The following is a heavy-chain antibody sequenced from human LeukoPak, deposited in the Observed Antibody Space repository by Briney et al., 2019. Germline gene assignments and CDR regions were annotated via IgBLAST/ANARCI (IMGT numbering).Heavy chain of an antibody. V-gene: IGHV4-39*01. CDR3: ARHGPGNSDYYYMDV. CDR1: GGSISSGSYY. Sequence: SETLSLTCTVSGGSISSGSYYWSWIRQPAGKGLEWIGSIYYSGSTYYNPSLKSRVTISVDTSKNQFSLKLSSVTAADTAVYYCARHGPGNSDYYYMDVWGKGTTVTVSS. CDR2: IYYSGST. J-gene: IGHJ6*03. D-gene: IGHD4-23*01.